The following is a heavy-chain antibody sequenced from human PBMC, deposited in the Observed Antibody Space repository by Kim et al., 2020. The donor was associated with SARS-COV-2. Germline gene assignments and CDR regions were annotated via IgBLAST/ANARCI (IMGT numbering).Heavy chain of an antibody. CDR1: GYSFTSYW. V-gene: IGHV5-10-1*01. Sequence: GDALKISCKGSGYSFTSYWISWGRQMPGKGLEWMGRSDPSDSYTNYSPSFQGHVTISADKSISTAYLQWSSLKASETAMYYCARRRGSSWGNVMDVWGQGTTVTVSS. J-gene: IGHJ6*02. CDR3: ARRRGSSWGNVMDV. D-gene: IGHD6-13*01. CDR2: SDPSDSYT.